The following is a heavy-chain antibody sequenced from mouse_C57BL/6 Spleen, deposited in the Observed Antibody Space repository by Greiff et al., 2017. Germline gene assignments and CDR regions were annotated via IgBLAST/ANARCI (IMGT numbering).Heavy chain of an antibody. Sequence: EVQRVESGGGLVQPGGSLSLSCAASGFTFTDYYMSWVRQPPGKALEWLGFIRNKANGYTTEYSASVKGRFTISRDNSQSILYLQMNALRAEDSATYYCARPFGYDGGDYAMDYWGQGTSVTVSS. CDR3: ARPFGYDGGDYAMDY. CDR1: GFTFTDYY. J-gene: IGHJ4*01. D-gene: IGHD2-2*01. CDR2: IRNKANGYTT. V-gene: IGHV7-3*01.